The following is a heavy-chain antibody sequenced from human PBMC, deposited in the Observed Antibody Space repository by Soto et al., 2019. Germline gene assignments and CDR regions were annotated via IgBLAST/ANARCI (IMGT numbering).Heavy chain of an antibody. J-gene: IGHJ5*02. CDR2: ISAYNGNT. V-gene: IGHV1-18*01. CDR3: ARDLRRTTIAAHLNWFDP. CDR1: GYTFTSYG. Sequence: QVQLVQSGAEVKKPGASVQVSCKASGYTFTSYGISWVRQAPGQGLEWLGWISAYNGNTHYAQKLQGRVTMTTDTSTSTAYMELRSLRSDDTAVYYCARDLRRTTIAAHLNWFDPWGQGTLVTVSS. D-gene: IGHD6-13*01.